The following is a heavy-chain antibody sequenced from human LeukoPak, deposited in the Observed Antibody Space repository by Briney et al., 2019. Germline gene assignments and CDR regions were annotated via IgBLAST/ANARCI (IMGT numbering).Heavy chain of an antibody. CDR3: ARVAGLKTTVTSRYYYYYMDV. CDR1: GYTFTSYG. J-gene: IGHJ6*03. Sequence: GASVKVSCKASGYTFTSYGISWVRQAPGQGLEWMGWISAYNGNTNYAQKLQGRVTMTTDTSTSTAYMELRSLRSDDTAVYYCARVAGLKTTVTSRYYYYYMDVWGKGTTVTVSS. CDR2: ISAYNGNT. D-gene: IGHD4-17*01. V-gene: IGHV1-18*01.